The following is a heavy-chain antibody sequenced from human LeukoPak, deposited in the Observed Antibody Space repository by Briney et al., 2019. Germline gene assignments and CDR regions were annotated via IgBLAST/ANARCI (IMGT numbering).Heavy chain of an antibody. J-gene: IGHJ6*03. CDR3: ASGEEREGYHLYYLDV. CDR1: GGSINSANYF. D-gene: IGHD2-21*01. V-gene: IGHV4-39*01. CDR2: IYYGGNT. Sequence: PSETLSLTCTVSGGSINSANYFWGWVRQSPVKGLEWIGNIYYGGNTYYNPSLRSRVTISVDSSKNQFSLKMRSVTAVDTAVYFCASGEEREGYHLYYLDVWGKGTTVTISS.